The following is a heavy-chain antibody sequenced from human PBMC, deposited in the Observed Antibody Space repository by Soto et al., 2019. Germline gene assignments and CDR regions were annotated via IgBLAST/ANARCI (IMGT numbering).Heavy chain of an antibody. CDR1: GFPFSSYG. CDR2: VSYDGSNK. D-gene: IGHD2-2*01. J-gene: IGHJ6*03. CDR3: AKGQVPAAITRPVARYMDV. V-gene: IGHV3-30*18. Sequence: HPGGSLRLSCAASGFPFSSYGMHWVRQAPGKGLEWVAVVSYDGSNKYYADSVKGRFTISRDNSKNTLYLQMNSLRAEDTAVYYCAKGQVPAAITRPVARYMDVWGKGTTVTVSS.